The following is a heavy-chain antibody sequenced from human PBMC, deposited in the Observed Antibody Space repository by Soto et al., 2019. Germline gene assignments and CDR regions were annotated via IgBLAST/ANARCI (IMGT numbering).Heavy chain of an antibody. Sequence: GGSLRLSCAASGFTFSDYYMSWIRQAPGKGLGGVSYISSSGSTIYYADSVKGRFTISRDNAKNSLYLQMNSLRAEDTAVYYCARVFGVVIIGYYMDVWGKGTTVTVSS. J-gene: IGHJ6*03. CDR3: ARVFGVVIIGYYMDV. V-gene: IGHV3-11*01. CDR2: ISSSGSTI. D-gene: IGHD3-3*01. CDR1: GFTFSDYY.